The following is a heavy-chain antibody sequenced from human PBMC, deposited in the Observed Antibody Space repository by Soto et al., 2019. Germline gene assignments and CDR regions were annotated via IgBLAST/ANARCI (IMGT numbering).Heavy chain of an antibody. V-gene: IGHV3-21*01. Sequence: PGGSLILSCAASGFTFSSYSMNWVRQAPGKGLEWVSSISSSSYIYYADSVKGRFTISRDNAKNSLYLQMNSLRAEDTAVYYCARDPDTAMVFYFDYWGKGTLVTVSS. CDR1: GFTFSSYS. J-gene: IGHJ4*02. CDR2: ISSSSYI. CDR3: ARDPDTAMVFYFDY. D-gene: IGHD5-18*01.